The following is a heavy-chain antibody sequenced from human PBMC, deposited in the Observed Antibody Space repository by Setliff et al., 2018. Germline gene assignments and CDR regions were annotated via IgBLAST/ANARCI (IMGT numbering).Heavy chain of an antibody. V-gene: IGHV3-30*02. CDR2: IRYNGADK. CDR3: AKHVPGYCSSTSCYGRDFDY. Sequence: GGSLRLSCAASGFTFSGYGMHWVRQAPGKGLEWVAFIRYNGADKYYADSVKGRFTISRDNSQNTLHLQMDSLRPEDTAIYYCAKHVPGYCSSTSCYGRDFDYWGQGTLVTVSS. J-gene: IGHJ4*02. D-gene: IGHD2-2*01. CDR1: GFTFSGYG.